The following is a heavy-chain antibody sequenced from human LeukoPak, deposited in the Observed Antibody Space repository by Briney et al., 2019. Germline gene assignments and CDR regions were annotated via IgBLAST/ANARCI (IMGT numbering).Heavy chain of an antibody. CDR3: ARELLEYYYMDV. CDR1: GGSISSYY. CDR2: IYYSGST. J-gene: IGHJ6*03. D-gene: IGHD2-15*01. V-gene: IGHV4-59*01. Sequence: SETLSFTCTVSGGSISSYYWSWIRQPPGKGLEWIGYIYYSGSTNYNPSLKSRVTISVDTSKNQFSLKLSSVTAADTAVYYCARELLEYYYMDVCGKGTTVTVSS.